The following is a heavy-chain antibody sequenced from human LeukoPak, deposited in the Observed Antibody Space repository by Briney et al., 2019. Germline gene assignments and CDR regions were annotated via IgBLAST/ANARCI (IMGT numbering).Heavy chain of an antibody. CDR1: GFTFSSYA. V-gene: IGHV3-23*01. Sequence: PGGSPRLSCAASGFTFSSYAMSWVRQAPGKGPEWVSAISGSGGSTYYADSVKGRFTISRDNSKNTLYLQMNSLRAEDTAVYYCAKPGPHAPAVAGWGQGTLVTVSS. D-gene: IGHD6-19*01. CDR3: AKPGPHAPAVAG. J-gene: IGHJ4*02. CDR2: ISGSGGST.